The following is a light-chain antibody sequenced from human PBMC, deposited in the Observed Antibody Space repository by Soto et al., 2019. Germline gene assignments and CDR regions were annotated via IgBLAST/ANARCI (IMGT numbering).Light chain of an antibody. CDR1: SAIYSNY. CDR2: GAS. CDR3: QHYGVSPRFT. Sequence: IVVTQVSSPPALSSRGRGNLALRTNSAIYSNYLAWYQKKIGQAPRPLIHGASNRATGIPDRFSGSGSGTDFTLIISKLEPEDFAVYYCQHYGVSPRFTFGPGTKVDI. V-gene: IGKV3-20*01. J-gene: IGKJ3*01.